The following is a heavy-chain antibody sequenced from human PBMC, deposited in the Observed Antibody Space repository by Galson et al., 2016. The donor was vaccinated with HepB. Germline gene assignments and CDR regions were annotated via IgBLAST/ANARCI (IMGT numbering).Heavy chain of an antibody. Sequence: SLRLSCAASGFSLSDYGMSWIRQAPGKGLEWVSYISESDDITKYADSMKGRFTISRDNAKNSLYLHMDSLRVGDTAVYYCARDHPASFGGPDGFHFYGMDVWGQGTTVTVSS. V-gene: IGHV3-11*01. CDR3: ARDHPASFGGPDGFHFYGMDV. D-gene: IGHD2-15*01. J-gene: IGHJ6*02. CDR2: ISESDDIT. CDR1: GFSLSDYG.